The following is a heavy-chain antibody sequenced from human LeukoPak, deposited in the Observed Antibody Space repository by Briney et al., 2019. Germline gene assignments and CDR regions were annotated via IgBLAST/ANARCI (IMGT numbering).Heavy chain of an antibody. V-gene: IGHV3-9*01. CDR1: GFTFDDYA. D-gene: IGHD3-9*01. CDR2: ISWNSGSI. J-gene: IGHJ4*02. Sequence: GGSLRLSCAASGFTFDDYAMHWVRQAPGKGLEWVSGISWNSGSIGYADSVKGRFTISRDNAKNSLYLQMNSLRAEDTALYYCAKDTRLGILTGYLDYWGQGTLVTVSS. CDR3: AKDTRLGILTGYLDY.